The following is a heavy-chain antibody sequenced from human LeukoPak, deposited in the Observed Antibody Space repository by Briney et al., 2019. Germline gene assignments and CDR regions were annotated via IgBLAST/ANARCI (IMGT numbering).Heavy chain of an antibody. CDR3: ARGLSNGDSRYNWFGP. CDR1: RFTLSILR. J-gene: IGHJ5*02. V-gene: IGHV3-7*04. CDR2: INLDGSEK. Sequence: GGSLRLSRVASRFTLSILRMICVPAVPGEGREGLANINLDGSEKNYVVSVKGRFTISRDNDKNSLHLQMNSLRAEDTAVCYWARGLSNGDSRYNWFGPWGQGTLVTVSS. D-gene: IGHD2-8*01.